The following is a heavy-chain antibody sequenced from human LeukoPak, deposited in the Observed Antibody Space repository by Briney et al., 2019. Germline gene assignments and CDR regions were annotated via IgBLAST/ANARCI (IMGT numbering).Heavy chain of an antibody. Sequence: ASVKVSCKASGYTFTSYGISWVRQAPGQGLEWMGWISAYNGNTNYAQKLQGRVTMTTDTSTSTAYMELWSLRSDDTAVYYCARDYVVVVPAAIGFADAFDTWGQGTMVTVSS. D-gene: IGHD2-2*02. V-gene: IGHV1-18*01. CDR2: ISAYNGNT. CDR3: ARDYVVVVPAAIGFADAFDT. CDR1: GYTFTSYG. J-gene: IGHJ3*02.